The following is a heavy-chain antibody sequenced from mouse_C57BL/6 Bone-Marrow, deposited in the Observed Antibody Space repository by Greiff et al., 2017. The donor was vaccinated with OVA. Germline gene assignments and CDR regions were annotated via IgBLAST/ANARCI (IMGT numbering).Heavy chain of an antibody. J-gene: IGHJ3*01. Sequence: QVQLQQSGAELARPGASVKLSCKASGYTFTSYGISWVKQRTGQGLEWIGEIYPRSGNTYYNEKFKGKSTLTADKSSSTAYMELRSLTSEDSAVYFCARKGICYDGYCSFAYWGKGTLVTVSA. CDR1: GYTFTSYG. CDR2: IYPRSGNT. V-gene: IGHV1-81*01. CDR3: ARKGICYDGYCSFAY. D-gene: IGHD2-3*01.